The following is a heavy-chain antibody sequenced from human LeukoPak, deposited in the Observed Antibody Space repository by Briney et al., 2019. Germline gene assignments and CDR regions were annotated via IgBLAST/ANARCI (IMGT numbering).Heavy chain of an antibody. CDR2: IYTSGST. CDR1: GGSISSGDYY. J-gene: IGHJ6*02. Sequence: SQTLSLTCTVSGGSISSGDYYWSWVRQPPGTGLEWIGRIYTSGSTNYNPSLKSRVTMSVDTSKNQFSLKLSSVTAADTAVYYCARDTSRDFWSLNRVNYYYGMDVWGQGTTVTVSS. V-gene: IGHV4-61*02. CDR3: ARDTSRDFWSLNRVNYYYGMDV. D-gene: IGHD3-3*01.